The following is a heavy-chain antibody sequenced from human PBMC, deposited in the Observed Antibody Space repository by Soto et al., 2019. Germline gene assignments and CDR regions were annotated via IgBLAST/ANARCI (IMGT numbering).Heavy chain of an antibody. CDR2: INPNSGGT. Sequence: ASVKVSCKASGYTFTGYYMHWVRQAPGQGLEWMGWINPNSGGTNYAQKFQGWVTMTRDTSISTAYMELSRLRSDDTAVYYCARGPGRFGGSRGGYYYYGMDVWGQGTTVTVSS. CDR1: GYTFTGYY. CDR3: ARGPGRFGGSRGGYYYYGMDV. V-gene: IGHV1-2*04. J-gene: IGHJ6*02. D-gene: IGHD3-10*01.